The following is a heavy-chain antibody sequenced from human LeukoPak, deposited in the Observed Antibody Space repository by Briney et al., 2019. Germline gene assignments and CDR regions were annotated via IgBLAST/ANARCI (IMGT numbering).Heavy chain of an antibody. CDR3: ARGLPGSFDP. J-gene: IGHJ5*02. CDR2: INPNSGGT. CDR1: GYTFTDYY. D-gene: IGHD1-1*01. V-gene: IGHV1-2*06. Sequence: AASVKVSCKASGYTFTDYYIHWVRQAPGQGLEWMGRINPNSGGTNYAQKFQGRVTMTRDTSITTVYMELSSLRSNDAAVYYCARGLPGSFDPWGQGALVTVSS.